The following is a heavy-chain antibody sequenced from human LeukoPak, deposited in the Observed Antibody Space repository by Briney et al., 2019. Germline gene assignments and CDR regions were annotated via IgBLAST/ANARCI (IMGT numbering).Heavy chain of an antibody. V-gene: IGHV3-30*02. J-gene: IGHJ4*02. CDR3: ARGYSYGASGFDY. D-gene: IGHD5-18*01. CDR1: GFTFSSYG. Sequence: PGGSLRLSCAASGFTFSSYGMHWVRQAPGKGLEWVAFGRFTISRDNSKNTLYLQMNSLRAEDTAVYYCARGYSYGASGFDYWGQGTLVTVSS.